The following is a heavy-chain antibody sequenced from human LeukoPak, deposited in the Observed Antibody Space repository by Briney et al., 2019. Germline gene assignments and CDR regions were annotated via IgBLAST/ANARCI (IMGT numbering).Heavy chain of an antibody. CDR1: GYTFTSYG. Sequence: ASVKVSCKASGYTFTSYGISWVRQAPGQRLEWMGWINAGNGNTKYSQKFQGRVTITRDTSASTAYMELSSLRSEDTAVYYCARPRYDILTGYSTHPYFDYWGQGTLVTVSS. CDR3: ARPRYDILTGYSTHPYFDY. V-gene: IGHV1-3*01. CDR2: INAGNGNT. J-gene: IGHJ4*02. D-gene: IGHD3-9*01.